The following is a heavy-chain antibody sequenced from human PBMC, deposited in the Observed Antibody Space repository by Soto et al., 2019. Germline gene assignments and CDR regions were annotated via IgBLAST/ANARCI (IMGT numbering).Heavy chain of an antibody. CDR1: GGSISSYY. CDR3: AIVVTGYSSSQDNNWFDP. CDR2: INHSGST. D-gene: IGHD6-13*01. V-gene: IGHV4-34*01. Sequence: SETLSLTCTVSGGSISSYYWSWIRQPPGKGLEWIGEINHSGSTNYNPSLKSRVTISVDTSKNQFSLKLSSVTAADTAVYYCAIVVTGYSSSQDNNWFDPWGQGTLVTVSS. J-gene: IGHJ5*02.